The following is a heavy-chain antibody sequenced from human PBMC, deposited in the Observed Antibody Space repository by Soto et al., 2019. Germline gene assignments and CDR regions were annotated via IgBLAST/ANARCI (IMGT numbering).Heavy chain of an antibody. Sequence: GGPLRLSCAASGLTFSSYAMSWVRQAPGKGLEWVSSISAGGGYTNYADSVKGRFTISRDNPKNTVYLQMNSLRAEDTAVYYCATNFYFDSWGQGTLVTVSS. V-gene: IGHV3-23*01. J-gene: IGHJ4*02. CDR2: ISAGGGYT. CDR3: ATNFYFDS. CDR1: GLTFSSYA.